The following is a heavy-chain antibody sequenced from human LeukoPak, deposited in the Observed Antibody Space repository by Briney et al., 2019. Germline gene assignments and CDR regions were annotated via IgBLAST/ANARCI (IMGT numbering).Heavy chain of an antibody. CDR3: ASQGHHGKIVGTTLSYFYMDV. CDR2: INHSGST. CDR1: GGSFSGYY. J-gene: IGHJ6*03. Sequence: SETLSLTXAVYGGSFSGYYWSWIRQPPGKGLEWIGEINHSGSTNYNPSLKSRVTISVGTSKNQFSLKLSSVTAADTAFYYCASQGHHGKIVGTTLSYFYMDVWGKGTTVTVSS. V-gene: IGHV4-34*01. D-gene: IGHD1-26*01.